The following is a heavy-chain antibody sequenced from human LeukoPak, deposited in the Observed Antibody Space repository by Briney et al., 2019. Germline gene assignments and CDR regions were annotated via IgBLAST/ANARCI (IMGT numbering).Heavy chain of an antibody. CDR1: GGSFSGYY. Sequence: SETLSLTCAVYGGSFSGYYWSWIRQPPGKGLEWIGEINHSGSTDYNPSLKSRVTISVDTSKNQFSLKLSSATAADTAVYYCASRYCSSTSCYRYYYGMDVWGQGTTVTVSS. D-gene: IGHD2-2*01. CDR3: ASRYCSSTSCYRYYYGMDV. CDR2: INHSGST. J-gene: IGHJ6*02. V-gene: IGHV4-34*01.